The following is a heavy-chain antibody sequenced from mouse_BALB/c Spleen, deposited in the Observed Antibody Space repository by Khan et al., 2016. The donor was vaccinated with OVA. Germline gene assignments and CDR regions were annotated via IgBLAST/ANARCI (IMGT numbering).Heavy chain of an antibody. CDR2: ISSDGDYT. Sequence: EVQLQESGGGLVKPGGSLKLSCAVSGFTFSTFAMSWVRQTPEKRLEWVATISSDGDYTFYPDIVTGRFTISRDNAKNTLYLQMSSLRSEDTAMYYCARSTYGNFAYWGQGTLVTVSA. CDR1: GFTFSTFA. J-gene: IGHJ3*01. D-gene: IGHD2-1*01. CDR3: ARSTYGNFAY. V-gene: IGHV5-9-3*01.